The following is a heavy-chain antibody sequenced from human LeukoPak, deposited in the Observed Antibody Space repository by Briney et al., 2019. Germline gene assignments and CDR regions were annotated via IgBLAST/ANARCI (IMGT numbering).Heavy chain of an antibody. CDR2: ISYDGSNK. D-gene: IGHD3-10*02. V-gene: IGHV3-30*18. J-gene: IGHJ6*04. CDR3: AELGITMIGGV. CDR1: GFTFSSYG. Sequence: GGSLRLSCAASGFTFSSYGMHWVRQAPGKGLEWVAVISYDGSNKYYADSVKGRFTISRDNSKNTLHLQMNNLRAEDTAVYYCAELGITMIGGVWGKGTTVAISS.